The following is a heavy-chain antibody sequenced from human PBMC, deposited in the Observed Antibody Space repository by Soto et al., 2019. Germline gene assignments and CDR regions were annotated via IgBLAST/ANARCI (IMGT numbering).Heavy chain of an antibody. J-gene: IGHJ4*02. D-gene: IGHD6-13*01. CDR1: GFTFSSYN. CDR3: ARGRVYFDY. V-gene: IGHV3-48*01. CDR2: ISSTSSII. Sequence: EVQLVDSGGGLVQPGGSLRLSCAASGFTFSSYNMNWVRQAPGKGLEWVSYISSTSSIIYYADSVKGRFTISRDNAKNSLYLQMNSLRAEDTAVYYCARGRVYFDYWGQGTLVTVSS.